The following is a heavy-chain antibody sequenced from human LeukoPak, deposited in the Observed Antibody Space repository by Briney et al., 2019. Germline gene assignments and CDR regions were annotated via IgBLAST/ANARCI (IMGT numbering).Heavy chain of an antibody. V-gene: IGHV3-74*03. Sequence: PAESLTLSCAASGFTFSRHWMHWVRQAPGKGLVWVSRINSDGSSTTYADSVKGRFIISRDNAKNTPYLQMNSLRAEDTAVYYCARVRNYCDSSAMDYWGQGTLVTVSS. CDR1: GFTFSRHW. CDR2: INSDGSST. CDR3: ARVRNYCDSSAMDY. J-gene: IGHJ4*02. D-gene: IGHD3-22*01.